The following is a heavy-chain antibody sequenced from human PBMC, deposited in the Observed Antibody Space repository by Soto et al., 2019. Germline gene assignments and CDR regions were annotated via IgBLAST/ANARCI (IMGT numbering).Heavy chain of an antibody. CDR1: GFTFRSYG. Sequence: QVQLVESGGGMVQPGRSLRLSCAASGFTFRSYGMHWVRQAPGKGLEWVAVIWYDGGNKYYADSVKGRFTISRDNSKNMLFLQMKSLRAEDTAVYYCTRDGSDDYYGSVVDYWGQGTLVTVSS. CDR3: TRDGSDDYYGSVVDY. D-gene: IGHD3-10*01. CDR2: IWYDGGNK. V-gene: IGHV3-33*01. J-gene: IGHJ4*02.